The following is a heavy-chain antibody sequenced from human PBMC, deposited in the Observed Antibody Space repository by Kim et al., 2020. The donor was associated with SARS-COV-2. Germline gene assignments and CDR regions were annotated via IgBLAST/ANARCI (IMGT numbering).Heavy chain of an antibody. V-gene: IGHV1-2*02. CDR3: ARGGPTARGYLDY. CDR2: LNPNSGET. CDR1: GYTFTGYF. D-gene: IGHD1-1*01. Sequence: ASVKVSCKASGYTFTGYFIHWVRQAPGRGPQWMGWLNPNSGETNYAQKFQGRVTVTRDKSISTAYMELSRLNSDDTAVYFCARGGPTARGYLDYWGQGTLVTVSS. J-gene: IGHJ4*02.